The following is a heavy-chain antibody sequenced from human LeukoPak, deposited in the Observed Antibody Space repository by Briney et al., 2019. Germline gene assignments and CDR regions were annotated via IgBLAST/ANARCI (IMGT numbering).Heavy chain of an antibody. CDR3: EDGIRYFNSDAFDI. Sequence: ASVKVSCKVSGYTLTELSMHWERQAPGKGLEWMGGFDPEEGETIYAQKLQGRVTMTEDTSTDTAYMELSSLRSEDTFFFQAEDGIRYFNSDAFDIWGQGTMVTVSS. J-gene: IGHJ3*02. D-gene: IGHD3-9*01. CDR2: FDPEEGET. V-gene: IGHV1-24*01. CDR1: GYTLTELS.